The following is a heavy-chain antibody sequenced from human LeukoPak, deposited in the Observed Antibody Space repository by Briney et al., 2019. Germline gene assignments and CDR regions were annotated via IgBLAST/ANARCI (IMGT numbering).Heavy chain of an antibody. V-gene: IGHV4-34*01. CDR1: GVSISNYY. J-gene: IGHJ4*02. CDR3: ARGLAVTGMGY. Sequence: PSETLSLTCSVSGVSISNYYWTWIRQPPGKGLEWIGEINHSGTTNYNPSLKSRVTISVDTSNNQFSLKLSSVTAADTAVYYCARGLAVTGMGYWGQGTLVTVSS. D-gene: IGHD5-18*01. CDR2: INHSGTT.